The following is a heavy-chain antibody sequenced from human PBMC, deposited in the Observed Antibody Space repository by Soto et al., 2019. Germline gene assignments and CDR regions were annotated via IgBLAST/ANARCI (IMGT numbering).Heavy chain of an antibody. CDR2: INHSGST. Sequence: SETLSLTCAVYGGSFSGYYWSWIRQPPGKGLEWIGEINHSGSTNYNPSLKSRVTISVDTSKNQFSLKLSSVTAADTAVYYCARVRHCSGGSCYFLNYYYMDVWGKGTTVTVSS. CDR3: ARVRHCSGGSCYFLNYYYMDV. J-gene: IGHJ6*03. V-gene: IGHV4-34*01. D-gene: IGHD2-15*01. CDR1: GGSFSGYY.